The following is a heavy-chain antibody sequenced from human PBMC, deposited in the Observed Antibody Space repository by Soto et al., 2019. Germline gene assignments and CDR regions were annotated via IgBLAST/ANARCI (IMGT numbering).Heavy chain of an antibody. J-gene: IGHJ6*02. CDR3: AREGEMPYYYYGLDV. CDR2: ISGYNGHT. CDR1: GYTFTTYG. V-gene: IGHV1-18*01. D-gene: IGHD3-16*01. Sequence: QVQLVQSGAEVRKPGASVTVSCKASGYTFTTYGISWVRQAPGQGLEWMGWISGYNGHTKYAHKFQGRVTMTTDTSTSTVDMALRSLRSDDTAVYYCAREGEMPYYYYGLDVWGQGTTVTVSS.